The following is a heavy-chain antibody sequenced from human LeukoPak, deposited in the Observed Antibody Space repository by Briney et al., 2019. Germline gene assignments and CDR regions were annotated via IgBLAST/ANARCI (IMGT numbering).Heavy chain of an antibody. V-gene: IGHV3-7*01. CDR1: GFTFSSYW. Sequence: PGGSLRLSCAASGFTFSSYWMSWVRQAPGKGLEWVANIKQDGSEKYYVDSVKGRFTISRDNAKNTAYLQMNSLRAEDTAVYYCARSSTSCYNRYCYYYYYMDVWGKGTTVTVSS. CDR3: ARSSTSCYNRYCYYYYYMDV. CDR2: IKQDGSEK. D-gene: IGHD2-2*02. J-gene: IGHJ6*03.